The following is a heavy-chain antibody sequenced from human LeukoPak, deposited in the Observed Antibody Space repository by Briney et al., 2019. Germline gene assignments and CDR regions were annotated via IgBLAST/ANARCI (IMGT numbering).Heavy chain of an antibody. CDR2: IYYSGST. Sequence: SETLSLTCTVSGGSISSGGYYWSWIRQHPGKGLEWIGYIYYSGSTYYNPSLKSRVTISVDTSKNQFSLKLSSVTVADTAVYYCATTSDYVWGSYPSPIDYWGQGTLVTVSS. D-gene: IGHD3-16*02. CDR1: GGSISSGGYY. CDR3: ATTSDYVWGSYPSPIDY. J-gene: IGHJ4*02. V-gene: IGHV4-31*03.